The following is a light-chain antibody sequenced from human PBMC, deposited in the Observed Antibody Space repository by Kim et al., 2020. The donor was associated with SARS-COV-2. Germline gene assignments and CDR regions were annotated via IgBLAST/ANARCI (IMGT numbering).Light chain of an antibody. J-gene: IGLJ2*01. CDR1: KLGNTY. V-gene: IGLV3-1*01. CDR2: EDT. CDR3: QAWDSTVV. Sequence: SYELTQPPSVFVSPGQTASITCSGDKLGNTYVCWYQQKAGQSPVVVIYEDTKRPSGIPERFSGSNSGDTATLTISGTQATDEADYYCQAWDSTVVFGGGTQLTVL.